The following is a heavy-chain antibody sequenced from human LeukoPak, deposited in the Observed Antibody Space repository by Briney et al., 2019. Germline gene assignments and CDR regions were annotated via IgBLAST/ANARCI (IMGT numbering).Heavy chain of an antibody. D-gene: IGHD3-22*01. J-gene: IGHJ4*02. CDR3: AKRGVVIRVILVGFHKEAYYFDS. V-gene: IGHV3-33*06. CDR1: GFTFSSYG. Sequence: PGGSLRLSCAASGFTFSSYGMHWVRQAPGKGLEWVAVIWYDGSNKYYADSVKGRFTISRDNSKNTLYLQMNRLRAEDTAVYFCAKRGVVIRVILVGFHKEAYYFDSWGQGALVTVSS. CDR2: IWYDGSNK.